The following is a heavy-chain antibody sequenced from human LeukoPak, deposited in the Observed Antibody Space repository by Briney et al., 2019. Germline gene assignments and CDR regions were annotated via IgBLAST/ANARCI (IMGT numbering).Heavy chain of an antibody. J-gene: IGHJ3*02. CDR1: GITVSSNY. CDR2: LYSGGST. CDR3: ARRTSGAFAI. V-gene: IGHV3-66*04. Sequence: GGSLRLSCAASGITVSSNYMSWVRQAPGKGPEWVSVLYSGGSTYYADSVKDRFIISRDNSKNTLYLQMNSLRAEDTAVYYCARRTSGAFAIWGQGTKVTVSS.